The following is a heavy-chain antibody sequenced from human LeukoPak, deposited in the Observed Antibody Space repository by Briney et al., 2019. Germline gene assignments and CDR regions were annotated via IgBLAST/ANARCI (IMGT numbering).Heavy chain of an antibody. CDR2: VYYSGST. J-gene: IGHJ4*02. CDR3: ARAGYSSGYEY. CDR1: GGSISSYY. V-gene: IGHV4-59*01. D-gene: IGHD6-19*01. Sequence: SETLSLTCTVSGGSISSYYWSWIRQPPGKGLEWIGYVYYSGSTNYNPSLKSRVTISVDTSKNQFSLKLSSVSAADTAVYYCARAGYSSGYEYWGQGTLVTVSS.